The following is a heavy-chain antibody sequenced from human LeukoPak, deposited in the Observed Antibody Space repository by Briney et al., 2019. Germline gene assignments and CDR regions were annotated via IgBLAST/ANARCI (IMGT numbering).Heavy chain of an antibody. Sequence: TGGSLRLSWAASGFSFSSYWMHWVRQAPGKGLVWVSLINSDGSRTRYADSVKGRFTISRDNAKNTLYLQMNSLRADDTAVYYCAKDSAYGGNSPSDYWGQGTLVTVSS. CDR3: AKDSAYGGNSPSDY. D-gene: IGHD4-23*01. J-gene: IGHJ4*02. CDR1: GFSFSSYW. CDR2: INSDGSRT. V-gene: IGHV3-74*01.